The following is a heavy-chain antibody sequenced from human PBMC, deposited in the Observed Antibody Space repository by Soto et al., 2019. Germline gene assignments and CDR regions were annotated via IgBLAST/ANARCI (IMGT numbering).Heavy chain of an antibody. J-gene: IGHJ4*02. CDR3: AREIERLFDY. D-gene: IGHD1-1*01. V-gene: IGHV3-30-3*01. CDR2: ISFDGGNK. CDR1: GLTFSSYA. Sequence: QVQLVESGGGVVQPGRSLRLSCAASGLTFSSYAMHWVRQAPGKGLEWVAVISFDGGNKNYADSVKGRFTISRDNSENTLYLQMSSLRAEDTAVYYCAREIERLFDYWGQGTLVTVSS.